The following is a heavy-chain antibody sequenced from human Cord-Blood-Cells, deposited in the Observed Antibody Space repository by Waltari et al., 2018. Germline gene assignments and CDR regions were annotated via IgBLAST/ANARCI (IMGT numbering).Heavy chain of an antibody. J-gene: IGHJ4*02. D-gene: IGHD2-2*01. Sequence: EVQLVESGGGLIQPGGSLRLSCAASGFTVSSNYMSWVRQAPGKGLEWVSVIYSGGRTYYADSVKGRFTISRDNAKNALYRQMNSLRAEDTAVYYCARYCSSTSCYFDYWGQGTLVTVSS. CDR2: IYSGGRT. CDR3: ARYCSSTSCYFDY. V-gene: IGHV3-53*01. CDR1: GFTVSSNY.